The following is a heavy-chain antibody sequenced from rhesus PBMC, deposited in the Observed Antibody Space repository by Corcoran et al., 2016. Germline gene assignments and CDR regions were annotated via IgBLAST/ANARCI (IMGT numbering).Heavy chain of an antibody. CDR1: GGSISGYYL. J-gene: IGHJ4*01. D-gene: IGHD1-1-1*01. CDR3: ARVIAGTIYPDY. V-gene: IGHV4S7*01. Sequence: QVQLQESGPGVVKPSETLSLTCAVSGGSISGYYLWSWIRQPPGKGLEWIGYIYGGSGSTSYNPSLKCRVIISIDPSKNQFSLKLSSVTDADTAVYYCARVIAGTIYPDYWGQGVLVTVSS. CDR2: IYGGSGST.